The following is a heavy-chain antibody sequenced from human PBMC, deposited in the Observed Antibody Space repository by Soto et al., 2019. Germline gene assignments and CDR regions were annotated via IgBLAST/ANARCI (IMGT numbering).Heavy chain of an antibody. CDR2: ISSAGII. D-gene: IGHD6-19*01. V-gene: IGHV3-48*01. CDR1: GFTFSTYS. Sequence: GGSLRLSCAASGFTFSTYSMNWVRQAPGKGLEWVSYISSAGIIYDADSVKGRFTVSRDNAKNSLYLQMDSLRAEDTAVYYCARGDSSGWYGHWFDPWGQGTLVTVSS. J-gene: IGHJ5*02. CDR3: ARGDSSGWYGHWFDP.